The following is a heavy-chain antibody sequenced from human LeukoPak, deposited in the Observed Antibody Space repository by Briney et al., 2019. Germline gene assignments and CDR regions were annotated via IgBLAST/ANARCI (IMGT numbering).Heavy chain of an antibody. D-gene: IGHD2-15*01. J-gene: IGHJ4*02. Sequence: ASVKVSCKASGYTFINYGISWVRQAPGQGLEWMGWISGYNGNTNYAQKFQGRVTMTTDTSTSTAYMELRSLRSDDTAVYYCARNLAYCSGGSCYSTKNLWLSDFDYWGQGTLVTVSS. CDR1: GYTFINYG. CDR3: ARNLAYCSGGSCYSTKNLWLSDFDY. V-gene: IGHV1-18*01. CDR2: ISGYNGNT.